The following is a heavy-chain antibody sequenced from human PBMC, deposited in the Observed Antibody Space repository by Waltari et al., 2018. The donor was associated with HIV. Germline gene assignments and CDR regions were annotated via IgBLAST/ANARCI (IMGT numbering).Heavy chain of an antibody. J-gene: IGHJ5*02. CDR1: GFTFRSHW. CDR3: AGGGVLLWFGDLNWFDP. V-gene: IGHV3-7*01. D-gene: IGHD3-10*01. Sequence: EVQLVESGGGLVQPGGSLILSCAASGFTFRSHWMRWVRQAPGKGLEWVANIKQDGSEKYYVDSVKGRFTISRDNAKNSLYLQMNSLRAEDTAVYYCAGGGVLLWFGDLNWFDPWGQGTLVTVSS. CDR2: IKQDGSEK.